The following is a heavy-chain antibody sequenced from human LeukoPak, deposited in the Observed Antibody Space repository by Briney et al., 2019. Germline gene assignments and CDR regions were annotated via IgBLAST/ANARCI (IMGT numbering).Heavy chain of an antibody. J-gene: IGHJ4*02. CDR1: GGSISSGGYS. Sequence: SQTLSLTCAVSGGSISSGGYSWSWIRQPPGKGLEWIGYIYHSGSTYYNPSLKSRVTISVDRSKNQFSLKLSSVTAADTAVYYCARGPGGYSYGYYFDYWGQGTLVTVSS. CDR3: ARGPGGYSYGYYFDY. CDR2: IYHSGST. V-gene: IGHV4-30-2*01. D-gene: IGHD5-18*01.